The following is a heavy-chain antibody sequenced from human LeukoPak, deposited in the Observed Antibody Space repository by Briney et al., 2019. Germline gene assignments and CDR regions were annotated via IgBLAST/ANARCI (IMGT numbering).Heavy chain of an antibody. CDR1: GGSISSYY. V-gene: IGHV4-59*01. Sequence: SETLSLTCTVSGGSISSYYWSWIRQPPGKGLEWIGYIYYSGSTNYNPSLKSRVTISVDTSKNQLSLKLSSVTAADTAVYYCARDVAAAAKPNYYYYGMDVWGQGTTVTVSS. J-gene: IGHJ6*02. CDR3: ARDVAAAAKPNYYYYGMDV. D-gene: IGHD6-13*01. CDR2: IYYSGST.